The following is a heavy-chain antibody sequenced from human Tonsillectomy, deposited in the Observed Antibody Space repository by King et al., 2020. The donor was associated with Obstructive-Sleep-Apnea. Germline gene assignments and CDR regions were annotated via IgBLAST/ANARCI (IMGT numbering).Heavy chain of an antibody. CDR1: GFTFDDYV. D-gene: IGHD6-6*01. CDR3: AKDSWGSSSPYYYYGMDV. J-gene: IGHJ6*02. CDR2: ITWDVGST. V-gene: IGHV3-43D*03. Sequence: VQLVESGGVVVQPGGSLRLSCAASGFTFDDYVMHCVRQAPGKGLEWVSLITWDVGSTYYADSFKGRFNISRDNSKNSLYLQMNRLRAEGTALYYCAKDSWGSSSPYYYYGMDVWGQGTTVTVSS.